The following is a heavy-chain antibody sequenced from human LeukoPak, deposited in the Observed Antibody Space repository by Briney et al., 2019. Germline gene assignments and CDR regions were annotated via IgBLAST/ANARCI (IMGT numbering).Heavy chain of an antibody. CDR3: ARDVPLHHWSAFSCYCAY. D-gene: IGHD2-15*01. J-gene: IGHJ4*02. Sequence: ASVKVSCKGSGYTFTTYGISWVRQAPGQGLEWMGWINSYTGKTNYAQKLQGRVTVTTDTSTSTAYMELRGLRSDDTAVYYCARDVPLHHWSAFSCYCAYWGQGTLVTVSS. CDR2: INSYTGKT. CDR1: GYTFTTYG. V-gene: IGHV1-18*01.